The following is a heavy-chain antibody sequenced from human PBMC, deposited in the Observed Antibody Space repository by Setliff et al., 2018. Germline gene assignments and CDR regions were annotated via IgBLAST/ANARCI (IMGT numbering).Heavy chain of an antibody. D-gene: IGHD6-19*01. CDR3: ARGRVLATSEADLGDY. CDR2: INPNSGDT. V-gene: IGHV1-2*02. Sequence: ASVKVSCKASGYPFVGYYIHWVRQAPGQGFEWMGWINPNSGDTNYAQNFQGRVTMTRDTSISTVYMELSSLRFDDTAVYYCARGRVLATSEADLGDYWGQGTLVTVSS. CDR1: GYPFVGYY. J-gene: IGHJ4*02.